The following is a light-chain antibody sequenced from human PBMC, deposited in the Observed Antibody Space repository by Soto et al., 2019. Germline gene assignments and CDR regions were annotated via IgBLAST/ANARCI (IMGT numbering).Light chain of an antibody. V-gene: IGLV2-14*01. Sequence: QSALTQPASVPGSPGQSITISCTGTNSDVGGYNYVSWYQQHPGKAPKLMIYEVSNRPSGVSNRFSGSKSVNTASLIISGRQAEDEAHYYCSSYTSSLTRVFGGGTKLTVL. CDR3: SSYTSSLTRV. J-gene: IGLJ2*01. CDR1: NSDVGGYNY. CDR2: EVS.